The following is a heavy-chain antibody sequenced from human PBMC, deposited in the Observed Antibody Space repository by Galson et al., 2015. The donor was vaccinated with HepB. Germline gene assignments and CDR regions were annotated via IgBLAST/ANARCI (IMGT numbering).Heavy chain of an antibody. D-gene: IGHD6-13*01. CDR1: GFTFSSYE. CDR2: ISSSGSTI. V-gene: IGHV3-48*03. J-gene: IGHJ4*02. Sequence: SLRLSCAASGFTFSSYEMNWARQAPGKGLEWVSYISSSGSTIYYADSVKGRFTISRDNAKNSLYLQMNSLRAEDTAVYYCAREFIAAAGETRMFDYWGQGTLATVSS. CDR3: AREFIAAAGETRMFDY.